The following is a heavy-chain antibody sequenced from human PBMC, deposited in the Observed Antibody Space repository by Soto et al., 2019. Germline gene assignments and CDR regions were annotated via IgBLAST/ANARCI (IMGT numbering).Heavy chain of an antibody. J-gene: IGHJ4*02. CDR2: ISWNSGSI. Sequence: EVQLVESGGGLVQPGRSLRLSCAASGFTFDDYAMHWVRQAPGKGLEWVSGISWNSGSIGYADSVKGRFTISRDNAKNSLYLQMNSLRAEDTALYYCAKDIRYYDILTGSMGYFDYWGQGTLVTVSS. V-gene: IGHV3-9*01. CDR3: AKDIRYYDILTGSMGYFDY. CDR1: GFTFDDYA. D-gene: IGHD3-9*01.